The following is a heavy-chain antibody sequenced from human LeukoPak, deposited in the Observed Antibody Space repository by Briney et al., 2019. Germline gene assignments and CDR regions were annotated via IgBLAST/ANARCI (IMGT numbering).Heavy chain of an antibody. Sequence: SETLSLTCAVYGGSFSGYYRSWIRQPPGKGLEWIGEINPSGSPNYNPSLKSRVTISVDTSKNQFSLKLSSMTAADTAVYYCARGQVKQQLLPRTGSRDYYYYMDVWGKGTTVTVSS. CDR3: ARGQVKQQLLPRTGSRDYYYYMDV. D-gene: IGHD6-13*01. CDR2: INPSGSP. CDR1: GGSFSGYY. J-gene: IGHJ6*03. V-gene: IGHV4-34*01.